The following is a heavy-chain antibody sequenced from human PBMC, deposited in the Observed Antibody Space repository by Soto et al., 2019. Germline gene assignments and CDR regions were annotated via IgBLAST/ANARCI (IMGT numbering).Heavy chain of an antibody. CDR1: GYTFTSYY. D-gene: IGHD2-2*01. CDR2: ISGYNGKT. J-gene: IGHJ4*02. V-gene: IGHV1-18*01. CDR3: AREGPPSVN. Sequence: QVQLVQSGAEVKKPGASVQVSCKASGYTFTSYYISWVRQAPGQGLEWMGWISGYNGKTQYAQKLQGRVTMSTDTSTRTADMELRSLRSDDTAVYDCAREGPPSVNWGQGTLVTVSS.